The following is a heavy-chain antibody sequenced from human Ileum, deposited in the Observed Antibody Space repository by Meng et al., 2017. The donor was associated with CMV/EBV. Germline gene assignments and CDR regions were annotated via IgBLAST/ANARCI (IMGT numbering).Heavy chain of an antibody. D-gene: IGHD2-2*01. V-gene: IGHV3-9*01. CDR2: LSWNGGSI. CDR1: GFTFDDYA. J-gene: IGHJ6*02. CDR3: AKGLLGYCSRTSCPYYGMDV. Sequence: SLKIPCAASGFTFDDYAMHWVRQAPGKGLEWVSGLSWNGGSIAYADSVKGRFTISRDNAKNSLYLQMNSLRPGDTAFYYCAKGLLGYCSRTSCPYYGMDVWGQGTTVTVSS.